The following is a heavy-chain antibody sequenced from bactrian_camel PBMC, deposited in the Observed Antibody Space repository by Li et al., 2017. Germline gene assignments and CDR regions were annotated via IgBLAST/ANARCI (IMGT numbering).Heavy chain of an antibody. Sequence: QVQLVESGGGSVQAGGSLRLSCAASASGYTYSTYYMAWFRQAPGKEREGVAVVTRDGGKSYADSVMGRFTIAKDNAKNTLYLQMNTLKPEDTAMYYCAAGGMWLCRLTSQPTYWGQGTQVTVS. V-gene: IGHV3S53*01. CDR2: VTRDGGK. CDR3: AAGGMWLCRLTSQPTY. CDR1: ASGYTYSTYY. J-gene: IGHJ4*01. D-gene: IGHD5*01.